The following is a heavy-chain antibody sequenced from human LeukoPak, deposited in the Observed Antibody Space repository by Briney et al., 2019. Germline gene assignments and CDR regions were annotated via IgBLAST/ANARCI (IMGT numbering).Heavy chain of an antibody. CDR1: GFTFSLYA. CDR3: ARDTYEPGLIDF. Sequence: GGSLRLSCAASGFTFSLYAMNWVRQAPGKGLEWVSYINSGSSDIHYTESVRGRFTISRDNAKKTLYLQMNSLRAEGTAVYYCARDTYEPGLIDFWGQGTLVSVSS. V-gene: IGHV3-21*05. CDR2: INSGSSDI. D-gene: IGHD3-3*01. J-gene: IGHJ4*02.